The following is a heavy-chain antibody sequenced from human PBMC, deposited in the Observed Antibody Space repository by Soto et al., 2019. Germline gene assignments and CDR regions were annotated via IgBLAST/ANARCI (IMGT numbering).Heavy chain of an antibody. D-gene: IGHD6-19*01. Sequence: GGSLRLSCAASGFTFSSYAMSWVRQAPGKGLEWVSAISGSGGSTYYADSVKGRFTISRDNSKNTLYLQMNSLRAEDTAVYYCAKXTTNPQWLXXGIDYWGQGXLVTVS. J-gene: IGHJ4*02. CDR3: AKXTTNPQWLXXGIDY. CDR1: GFTFSSYA. V-gene: IGHV3-23*01. CDR2: ISGSGGST.